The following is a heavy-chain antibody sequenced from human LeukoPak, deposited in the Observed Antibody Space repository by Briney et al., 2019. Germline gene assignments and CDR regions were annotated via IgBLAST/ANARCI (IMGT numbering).Heavy chain of an antibody. V-gene: IGHV7-4-1*02. CDR2: INTNTGNP. Sequence: ASVKVSCKASGYTFTSYAMNWVRQAPGQGLEWMGWINTNTGNPTYAQGFTGRFVFSLDTSVSTAYLQISSLKAEDTAVYYCAREIPMVRGVIISPDYYYYGMDVWGQGTTVTVSS. D-gene: IGHD3-10*01. J-gene: IGHJ6*02. CDR3: AREIPMVRGVIISPDYYYYGMDV. CDR1: GYTFTSYA.